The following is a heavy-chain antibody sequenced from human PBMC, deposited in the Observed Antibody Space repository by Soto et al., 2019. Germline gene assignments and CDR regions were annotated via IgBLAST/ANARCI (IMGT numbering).Heavy chain of an antibody. CDR3: ASRGSYGDYYYYGMDV. Sequence: VGSLRLSCAASGFTFSSYGMHWVRQAPGKGLEWVAVIWYDGSNKYYADSVKGRFTISRDNSKNTLYLQMNSLRAEDTAVYYCASRGSYGDYYYYGMDVWGQGTTVTVSS. CDR2: IWYDGSNK. J-gene: IGHJ6*02. CDR1: GFTFSSYG. D-gene: IGHD5-18*01. V-gene: IGHV3-33*01.